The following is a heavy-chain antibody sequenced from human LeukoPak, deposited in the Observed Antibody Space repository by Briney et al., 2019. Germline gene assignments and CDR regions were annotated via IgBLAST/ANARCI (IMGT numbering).Heavy chain of an antibody. V-gene: IGHV3-74*01. Sequence: PGGSLRLSCAASGFTFNYFWMHWVRQVPGKGPVWVSGINNDGTATYYADSVKGRFTISRDNAKNTVYLQMNGLRAEDTSVYFWATVSEYWGQGTLVTVSS. CDR2: INNDGTAT. CDR1: GFTFNYFW. J-gene: IGHJ4*02. CDR3: ATVSEY.